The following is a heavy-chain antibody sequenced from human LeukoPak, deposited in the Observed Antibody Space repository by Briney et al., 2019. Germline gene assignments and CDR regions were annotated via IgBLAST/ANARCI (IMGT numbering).Heavy chain of an antibody. D-gene: IGHD3-3*01. V-gene: IGHV3-7*01. J-gene: IGHJ4*02. Sequence: GGSLRLSCAAYGFTFSSYWMSWVRQAPGKGLEWVANIKQDGSEKYYVDSVKGRFTISRDNAKNSLYLQMNSLRAEDTAVYYCARGYYDFWSGYQPLPYFDYWGQGTLVTVSS. CDR1: GFTFSSYW. CDR3: ARGYYDFWSGYQPLPYFDY. CDR2: IKQDGSEK.